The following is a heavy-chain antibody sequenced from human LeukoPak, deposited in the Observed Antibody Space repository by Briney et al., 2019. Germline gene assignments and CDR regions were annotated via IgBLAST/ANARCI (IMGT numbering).Heavy chain of an antibody. CDR2: INHSGST. CDR3: AGHPRLLWFGESNYGMDV. V-gene: IGHV4-34*01. Sequence: TSETLSLTCAVYGGSFSGYYWSWIRQPPGKGLEWIGEINHSGSTNYNPSLKSRVTISVDTSKNQFSLKLSSVTAADTAVYYCAGHPRLLWFGESNYGMDVWGQGTTVTVSS. J-gene: IGHJ6*02. CDR1: GGSFSGYY. D-gene: IGHD3-10*01.